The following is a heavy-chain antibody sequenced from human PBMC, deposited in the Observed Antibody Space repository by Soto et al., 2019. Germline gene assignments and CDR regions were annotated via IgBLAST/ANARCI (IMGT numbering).Heavy chain of an antibody. J-gene: IGHJ4*02. V-gene: IGHV1-69*01. D-gene: IGHD5-12*01. CDR2: IIPIFGTA. CDR3: VCTQTYSGCDCGGRGY. CDR1: GGTFSSYA. Sequence: QVQLVQSGAEVKKPGSSVKVSCKASGGTFSSYAISWVRQAPGQGLEWMGGIIPIFGTANYAQKFQGRVTITADESTSTAYMELSSLIFEDTAVYYCVCTQTYSGCDCGGRGYWGQGTLVTVSS.